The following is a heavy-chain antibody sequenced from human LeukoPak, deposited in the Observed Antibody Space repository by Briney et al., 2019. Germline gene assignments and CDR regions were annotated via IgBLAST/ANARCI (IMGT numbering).Heavy chain of an antibody. Sequence: GGSLRLSCAASGFTFSSYSMNWVSQPPGKGLEWVSSISSSSSYIHYADSVKGRFTISRDNTKNSLYLHMNSLRAEDTAVYYCARATRYCSSTSCYEADAFDIWGQGTMVTVSS. J-gene: IGHJ3*02. CDR3: ARATRYCSSTSCYEADAFDI. CDR1: GFTFSSYS. CDR2: ISSSSSYI. V-gene: IGHV3-21*01. D-gene: IGHD2-2*01.